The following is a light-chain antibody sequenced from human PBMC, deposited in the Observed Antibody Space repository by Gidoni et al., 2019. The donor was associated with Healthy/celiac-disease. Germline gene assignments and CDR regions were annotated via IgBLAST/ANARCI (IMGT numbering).Light chain of an antibody. CDR3: QHYGSSPPGT. CDR1: QSVSSSY. CDR2: GAS. J-gene: IGKJ5*01. Sequence: EIVLTQSTGTLSLSPGERATLACRASQSVSSSYLAWYQPTPGQAPMLLIYGASSSATGIPARFSGSGSGTDFTLTISRLEPEDFAVYYCQHYGSSPPGTFXQXTRLXIK. V-gene: IGKV3-20*01.